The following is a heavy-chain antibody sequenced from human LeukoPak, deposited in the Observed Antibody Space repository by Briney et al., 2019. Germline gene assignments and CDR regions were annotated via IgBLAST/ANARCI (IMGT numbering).Heavy chain of an antibody. V-gene: IGHV3-30*04. J-gene: IGHJ6*02. Sequence: SGGSLRLSCAASGFTFTSYAMYWVRQAPGKGLEWVAVISYDGSGAYYADSVKGRFTISRDNSKNTLYLQMSSLKSADTAVYYCARARDYLTTVGYWLYYYFAMDGWGQGTTVTVSS. CDR1: GFTFTSYA. D-gene: IGHD2-15*01. CDR3: ARARDYLTTVGYWLYYYFAMDG. CDR2: ISYDGSGA.